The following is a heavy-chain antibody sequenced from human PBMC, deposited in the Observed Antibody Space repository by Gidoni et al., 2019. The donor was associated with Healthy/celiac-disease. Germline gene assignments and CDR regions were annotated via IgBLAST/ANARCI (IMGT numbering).Heavy chain of an antibody. J-gene: IGHJ4*02. CDR2: IIPIFGTA. V-gene: IGHV1-69*01. CDR3: AREGGSSSWFDY. D-gene: IGHD6-13*01. CDR1: GGPFSSYA. Sequence: KVSCKASGGPFSSYAISWVRQAPGQGLEWMGGIIPIFGTANYAQKFQGRVTITADESTSTAYMELSSLRSEDTTVYYCAREGGSSSWFDYWGQGTLVTVSS.